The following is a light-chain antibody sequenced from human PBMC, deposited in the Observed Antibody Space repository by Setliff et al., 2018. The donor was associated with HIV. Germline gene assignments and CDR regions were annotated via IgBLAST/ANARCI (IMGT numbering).Light chain of an antibody. CDR3: QVWDTSSDLHVV. CDR2: YDS. Sequence: SYELTQSPSVSAAPGRTATITCGGNNIGTKTVHWYQRKPGQAPVLVIYYDSDRPSGIPERFSGSNSGNTATLTISSVEAGDEADYFCQVWDTSSDLHVVFGGGTK. J-gene: IGLJ2*01. CDR1: NIGTKT. V-gene: IGLV3-21*04.